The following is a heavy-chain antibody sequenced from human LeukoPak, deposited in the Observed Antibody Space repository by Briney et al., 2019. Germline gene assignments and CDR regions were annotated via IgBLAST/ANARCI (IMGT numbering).Heavy chain of an antibody. CDR3: GRIPYSSSLTDAFDI. CDR1: GFTFSNAW. J-gene: IGHJ3*02. CDR2: ISSSSSYI. V-gene: IGHV3-21*01. D-gene: IGHD6-6*01. Sequence: GGSLRLSCAASGFTFSNAWMSWVRQAPGKGLEWVSSISSSSSYIYYADSVKGRFTISRDNAKNSLFLQMNSLRGEDTAVYYCGRIPYSSSLTDAFDIWGQGTMVTVYS.